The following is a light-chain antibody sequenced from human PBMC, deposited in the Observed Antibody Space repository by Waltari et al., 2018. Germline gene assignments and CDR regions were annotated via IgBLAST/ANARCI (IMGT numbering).Light chain of an antibody. CDR2: DAS. V-gene: IGKV3-15*01. CDR1: QSVSSN. CDR3: QQYNCWPPIT. Sequence: EIVMTQSPATLSVSPGETATLSCRASQSVSSNVAWYQKKPGQAPRLLIYDASTRATSIPAKFRGSGSGTEFTLTISSLQSEDFAVYYCQQYNCWPPITFGHGTRLEIK. J-gene: IGKJ5*01.